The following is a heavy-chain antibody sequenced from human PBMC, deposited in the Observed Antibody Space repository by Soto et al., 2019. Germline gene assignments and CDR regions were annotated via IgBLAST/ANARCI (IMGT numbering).Heavy chain of an antibody. CDR3: ASRDPGTSVDY. V-gene: IGHV4-4*02. D-gene: IGHD1-7*01. J-gene: IGHJ4*02. CDR1: GASFTSNDW. CDR2: IYRTGST. Sequence: PSETLSLTCAVSGASFTSNDWWTWVRQPPGRGLEWIGEIYRTGSTNYNPSLKSRVTISLDKSENQFSLKATSLTAADTAVYYCASRDPGTSVDYWGQGTLVTV.